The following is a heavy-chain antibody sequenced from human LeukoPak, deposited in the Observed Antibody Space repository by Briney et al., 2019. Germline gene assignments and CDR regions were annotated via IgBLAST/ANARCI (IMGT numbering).Heavy chain of an antibody. J-gene: IGHJ4*02. D-gene: IGHD4-17*01. V-gene: IGHV1-18*01. Sequence: ASVKVSCKASGYTFTSYGISWVRQAPGQGLEWMGWISAYNSNTNYAQKLQGRVTMTTDTSTSTAYMELRSLRSDDTAVYYCAKHAGGSGDYALDYWGQGTLVTVSS. CDR3: AKHAGGSGDYALDY. CDR1: GYTFTSYG. CDR2: ISAYNSNT.